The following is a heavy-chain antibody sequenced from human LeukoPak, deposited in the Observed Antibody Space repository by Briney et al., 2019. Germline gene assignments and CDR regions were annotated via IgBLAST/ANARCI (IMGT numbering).Heavy chain of an antibody. J-gene: IGHJ4*02. D-gene: IGHD2-2*01. CDR2: IYYRGNT. CDR1: GGSVSSSSHY. Sequence: PSETLSLTCTVSGGSVSSSSHYCGWIRQPPGKGLEWIGNIYYRGNTYYSPSPKSRVTISVDTSKNQFSLKLSSVTAADTAVYYCAREWPCTSCSQYYFDYWGQGTLVTVSS. CDR3: AREWPCTSCSQYYFDY. V-gene: IGHV4-39*07.